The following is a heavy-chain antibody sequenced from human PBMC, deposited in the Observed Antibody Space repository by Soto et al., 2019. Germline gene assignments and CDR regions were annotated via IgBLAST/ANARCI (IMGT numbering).Heavy chain of an antibody. J-gene: IGHJ4*02. Sequence: SETLSLTCTVSGSSINSSGYYWGWIRQPPGKGLEWIGSMFYGVSTYYNPSLKSRVTVSVDTSKNQFSLNLRSVTAADTAVYYCARLPSRHLVDYWGQGTLATVSS. CDR1: GSSINSSGYY. CDR2: MFYGVST. V-gene: IGHV4-39*01. D-gene: IGHD3-3*02. CDR3: ARLPSRHLVDY.